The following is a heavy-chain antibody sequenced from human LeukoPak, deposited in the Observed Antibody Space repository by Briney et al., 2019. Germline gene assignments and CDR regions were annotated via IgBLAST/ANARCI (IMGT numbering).Heavy chain of an antibody. J-gene: IGHJ4*02. CDR1: GFTVSSSY. CDR2: MYSGGNT. CDR3: ARVQAVFQNFDY. V-gene: IGHV3-66*01. Sequence: GGSLRLSCAASGFTVSSSYISWVRQAPGKGLEWVSVMYSGGNTYYADSVKGRFTISRDKSKNTLYLQMNSLRAEDTAVYHCARVQAVFQNFDYLGQGTLVTVSS.